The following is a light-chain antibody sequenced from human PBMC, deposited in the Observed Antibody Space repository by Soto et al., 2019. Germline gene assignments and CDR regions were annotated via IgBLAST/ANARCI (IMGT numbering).Light chain of an antibody. J-gene: IGKJ2*01. CDR1: QDVSQW. CDR3: QHYDSYTYT. V-gene: IGKV1-5*03. Sequence: DIHMTQSPSTLSASVGDTVTITCRASQDVSQWLAWYQERPGKPPKLLIYKASSLERGVPSRFRGRGSETEFTLTIRDLQPDDFATYYCQHYDSYTYTFGQGTRLEIK. CDR2: KAS.